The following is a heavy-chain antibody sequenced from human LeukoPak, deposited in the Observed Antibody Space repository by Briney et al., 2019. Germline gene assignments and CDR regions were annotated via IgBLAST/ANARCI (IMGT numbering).Heavy chain of an antibody. J-gene: IGHJ5*02. Sequence: PSETLSLTCTVSGGSISSYYWSWLRQPAGKGLEWIGRIYSSGSTNYTPSLKSRVTMSVNTSKNQFSLKLSSVTAADTAVYYCARDDGSRGYNWVDPWGQGTLVTVSS. CDR3: ARDDGSRGYNWVDP. D-gene: IGHD5-24*01. V-gene: IGHV4-4*07. CDR2: IYSSGST. CDR1: GGSISSYY.